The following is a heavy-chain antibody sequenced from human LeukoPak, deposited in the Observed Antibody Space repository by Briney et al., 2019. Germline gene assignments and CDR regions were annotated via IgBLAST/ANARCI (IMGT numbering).Heavy chain of an antibody. CDR2: VIPIFGIA. CDR1: GGTFSSYA. D-gene: IGHD2-2*01. J-gene: IGHJ4*02. Sequence: SVKVSCKASGGTFSSYAISWVRHAPGQGLEWMGRVIPIFGIANYAQKFQGRVTITADKSTSTAYMELSSLRSEDTAVYYCARDEGYCSSTSCYAHDYWGQGTLVTVSS. CDR3: ARDEGYCSSTSCYAHDY. V-gene: IGHV1-69*04.